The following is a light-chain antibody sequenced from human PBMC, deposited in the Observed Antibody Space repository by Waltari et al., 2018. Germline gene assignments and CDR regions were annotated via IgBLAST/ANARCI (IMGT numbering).Light chain of an antibody. J-gene: IGLJ2*01. CDR2: LNCDGSH. CDR3: QTWDTDIHVV. CDR1: SGHSNYA. Sequence: QLVLTQSPSASASLGASVKLTCTLSSGHSNYAIAWHNQQPTKGPRYLMKLNCDGSHTNGDGIPDRFSGSSSGAERFLTISSLQSEDEGDYYCQTWDTDIHVVFGGGTKLIVL. V-gene: IGLV4-69*01.